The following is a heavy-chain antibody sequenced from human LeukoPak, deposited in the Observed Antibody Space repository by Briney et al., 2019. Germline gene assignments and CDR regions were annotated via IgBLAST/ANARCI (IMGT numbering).Heavy chain of an antibody. CDR2: INPNSGGT. V-gene: IGHV1-2*02. J-gene: IGHJ1*01. CDR3: ARPGDGYSSGWPLQH. Sequence: ASVKVSCKASGYTFTGYYMHWVRQAPGQGLGWMGWINPNSGGTNYAQKFQGRVTMTRDTSISTAYMELSRLRSDDTAVYYCARPGDGYSSGWPLQHWGQGTLVTVSS. D-gene: IGHD6-19*01. CDR1: GYTFTGYY.